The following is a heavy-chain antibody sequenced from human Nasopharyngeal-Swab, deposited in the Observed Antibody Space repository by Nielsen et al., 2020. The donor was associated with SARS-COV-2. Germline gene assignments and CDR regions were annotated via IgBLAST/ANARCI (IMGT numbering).Heavy chain of an antibody. V-gene: IGHV3-21*01. CDR1: GFTFSSYS. J-gene: IGHJ4*02. Sequence: GGSLRLSCAASGFTFSSYSMNWVRQAPGKGLEWVSSISSSSSYIYYADSVKGRFTISRDNSKNTLYLQMSSLRAEDTAVYYCVKGGYGVYFDYWGQGTLVTVSS. D-gene: IGHD4-17*01. CDR3: VKGGYGVYFDY. CDR2: ISSSSSYI.